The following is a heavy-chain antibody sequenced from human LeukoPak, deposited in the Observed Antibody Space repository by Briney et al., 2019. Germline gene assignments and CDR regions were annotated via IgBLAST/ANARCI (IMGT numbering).Heavy chain of an antibody. CDR2: IKQDGSEK. V-gene: IGHV3-7*03. CDR3: ATYYDFWSGYMYYFDY. D-gene: IGHD3-3*01. Sequence: GGSLRLSCAASGFTFSSYWMSWVRQVPGKGLEWVANIKQDGSEKYYVDSVKGRFTVSRDNSKNTLYLQMNSLRAEDTAVYYCATYYDFWSGYMYYFDYWGQGTLVTVSS. CDR1: GFTFSSYW. J-gene: IGHJ4*02.